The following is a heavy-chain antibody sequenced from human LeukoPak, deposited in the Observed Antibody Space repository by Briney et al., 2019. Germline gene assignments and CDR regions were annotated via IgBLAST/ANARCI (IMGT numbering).Heavy chain of an antibody. Sequence: SQTLSLTCTVSSGSISSGYYYWRWIRQPAGKGLEWIGRIYISGSTNYSPSLKSRVTISLDTSKNEFSLRLSSVTAADTAVYYCARVGYGYYVDYWGQGTLVTVSS. J-gene: IGHJ4*02. V-gene: IGHV4-61*02. CDR1: SGSISSGYYY. CDR2: IYISGST. D-gene: IGHD5-18*01. CDR3: ARVGYGYYVDY.